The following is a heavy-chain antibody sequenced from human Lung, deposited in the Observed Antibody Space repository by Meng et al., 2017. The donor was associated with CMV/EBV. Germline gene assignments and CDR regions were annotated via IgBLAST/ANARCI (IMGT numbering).Heavy chain of an antibody. J-gene: IGHJ4*02. V-gene: IGHV3-7*01. CDR3: ARLPVDTTFFIQEYYFDY. D-gene: IGHD3-3*01. CDR2: IKEDGSEK. CDR1: EFSFSNYW. Sequence: GESLKISCAASEFSFSNYWMSWVRQAPGKGLEWVANIKEDGSEKYYVDSVKGRFTISRDNAKNSLYLQMNSLRADDTAMYYCARLPVDTTFFIQEYYFDYWGQGTLVTVSS.